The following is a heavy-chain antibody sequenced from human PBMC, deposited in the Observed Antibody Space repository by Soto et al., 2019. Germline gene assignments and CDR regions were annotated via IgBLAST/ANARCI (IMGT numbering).Heavy chain of an antibody. CDR2: INHSGST. Sequence: SETLSLTCAVYGGSFSGYYWSWIRQPPGKGLEWIGEINHSGSTNYNPSLKSRVTISVDTSKNQFSLKLSSVTTADTAVYYCARGRGERGTNGVCPLYYFDYWGQGTLVTVSS. CDR1: GGSFSGYY. CDR3: ARGRGERGTNGVCPLYYFDY. D-gene: IGHD2-8*01. J-gene: IGHJ4*02. V-gene: IGHV4-34*01.